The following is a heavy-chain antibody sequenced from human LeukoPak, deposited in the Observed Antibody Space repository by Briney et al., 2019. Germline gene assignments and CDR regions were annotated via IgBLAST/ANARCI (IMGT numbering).Heavy chain of an antibody. CDR1: GFSVTRNY. CDR3: AKDGEWFGELLLYYFDY. D-gene: IGHD3-10*01. CDR2: ISGSGGST. Sequence: GGSLRLSCAATGFSVTRNYMSWVRQAPGKGLEWVSAISGSGGSTYYADSVKGRFTISRDNSKNTLYLQMNSLRAEDTAVYYCAKDGEWFGELLLYYFDYWGQGTLVTVSS. J-gene: IGHJ4*02. V-gene: IGHV3-23*01.